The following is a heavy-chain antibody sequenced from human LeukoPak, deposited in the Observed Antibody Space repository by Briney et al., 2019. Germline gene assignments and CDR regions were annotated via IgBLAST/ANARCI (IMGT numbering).Heavy chain of an antibody. D-gene: IGHD3-3*01. V-gene: IGHV4-4*07. CDR3: ARDLDFWSGYYQGGRFDP. Sequence: SETLSLTCTVSGGSISSYYWSWIRQPAGKGLEWIGRIYTSGSTNYNPSLKSRVTMSVDTSKNQFSLKLSSVTAADTAVYYCARDLDFWSGYYQGGRFDPWGQGTLVTVSS. J-gene: IGHJ5*02. CDR2: IYTSGST. CDR1: GGSISSYY.